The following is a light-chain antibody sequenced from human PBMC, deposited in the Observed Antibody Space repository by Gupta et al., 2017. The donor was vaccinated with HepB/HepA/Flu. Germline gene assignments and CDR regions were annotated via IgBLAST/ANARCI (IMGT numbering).Light chain of an antibody. Sequence: DIQLPQSPSFLSASVGDRVTITCRASQDINSYLTWYQQKPGKAPNLLSYTASNLQGGVPSRFSGSGSGTEFTLTSSSLQPEDVATYYCQQGNSYPCTFGQGTQVEIK. J-gene: IGKJ1*01. CDR3: QQGNSYPCT. CDR1: QDINSY. CDR2: TAS. V-gene: IGKV1-9*01.